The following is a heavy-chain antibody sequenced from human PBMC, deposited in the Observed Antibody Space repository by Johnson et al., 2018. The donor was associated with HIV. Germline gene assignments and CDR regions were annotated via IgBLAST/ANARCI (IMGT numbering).Heavy chain of an antibody. V-gene: IGHV3-30*02. CDR3: AKVRRAYYEDAFDI. Sequence: QVQLVESGGGVVQPGRSLILSCAASGFTFSSYAMHWVRQAPGKGLEWVAFIRNDGSNKNYGDSVKGRFTISRDNSKNTLYLQMNSLRAEDTAVYYCAKVRRAYYEDAFDIWGQGTMVTVSS. D-gene: IGHD3-22*01. CDR1: GFTFSSYA. J-gene: IGHJ3*02. CDR2: IRNDGSNK.